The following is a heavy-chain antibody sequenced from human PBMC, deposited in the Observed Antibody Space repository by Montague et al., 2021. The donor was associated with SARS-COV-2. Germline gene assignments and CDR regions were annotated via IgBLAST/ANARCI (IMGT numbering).Heavy chain of an antibody. CDR2: IYYSGTT. J-gene: IGHJ3*02. Sequence: SETLSLTCTVSGGSITRNYYWGWIRQPPGKGLEWVGNIYYSGTTFINPSLESRVTISVDASKNQFYLYLTSVTAADTAVYYCARPLVRGVPKAFDIWGQGALVIVSS. CDR3: ARPLVRGVPKAFDI. D-gene: IGHD3-10*01. CDR1: GGSITRNYY. V-gene: IGHV4-39*01.